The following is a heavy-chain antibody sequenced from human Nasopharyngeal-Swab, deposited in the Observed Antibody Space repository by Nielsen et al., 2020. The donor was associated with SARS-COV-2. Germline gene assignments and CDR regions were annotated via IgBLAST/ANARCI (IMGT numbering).Heavy chain of an antibody. J-gene: IGHJ6*03. CDR2: ISGSGDNT. CDR1: GFTFESYV. V-gene: IGHV3-23*01. D-gene: IGHD6-13*01. CDR3: AKDPSAAMDV. Sequence: GESLKISCEASGFTFESYVMTWVRQAPGKGLEWVSTISGSGDNTHYADSVRGRFTISRDNSQRTVFLQMTSLRAEDTALYYCAKDPSAAMDVWGKGTTVIVSS.